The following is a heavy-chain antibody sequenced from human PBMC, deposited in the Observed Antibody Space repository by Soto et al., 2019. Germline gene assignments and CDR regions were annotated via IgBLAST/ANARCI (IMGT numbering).Heavy chain of an antibody. J-gene: IGHJ6*03. CDR3: XXXXXXXPTRYYYYMDV. Sequence: EVQLLESGGGLVQPGGSLRLSCAASGFTFSSYAMSWVRQAPGKGLEWVSAISGSGGSTYYADSVKGRFTISRDNSKNTLYXXXNXXRXEXTXXXXXXXXXXXXPTRYYYYMDVWGKGTTVTVSS. V-gene: IGHV3-23*01. CDR2: ISGSGGST. CDR1: GFTFSSYA.